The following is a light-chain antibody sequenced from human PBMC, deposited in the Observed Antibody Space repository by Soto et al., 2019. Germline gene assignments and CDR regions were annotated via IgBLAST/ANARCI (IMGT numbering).Light chain of an antibody. CDR2: RSH. Sequence: QSVLTQPPSVSGTPGQRVTISCSGSNSNIGYNSVYWYQQLPGTAPKLLIYRSHERPSGVPDRFSGSKSGTSASLAISGLRSEDEADYSCATWDDNLSGVVFGGGTKPTVL. J-gene: IGLJ3*02. CDR1: NSNIGYNS. V-gene: IGLV1-47*01. CDR3: ATWDDNLSGVV.